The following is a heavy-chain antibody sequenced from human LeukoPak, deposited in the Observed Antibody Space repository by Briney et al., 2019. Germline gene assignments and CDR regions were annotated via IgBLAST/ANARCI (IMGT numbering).Heavy chain of an antibody. Sequence: SETLSLTCTVSGGSISSYYWGWIRQPPGKGLEWIGSIYYSGSTYYNPSLKSRVTISVDTSKNQFSLKLSSVTAADTAVYYCARHMSPGIAAAALGYWGQGTLVTVSS. CDR2: IYYSGST. J-gene: IGHJ4*02. D-gene: IGHD6-13*01. V-gene: IGHV4-39*01. CDR3: ARHMSPGIAAAALGY. CDR1: GGSISSYY.